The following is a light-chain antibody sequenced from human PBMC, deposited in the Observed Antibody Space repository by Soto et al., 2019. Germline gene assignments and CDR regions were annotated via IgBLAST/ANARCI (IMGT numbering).Light chain of an antibody. CDR2: GNR. Sequence: QSVLTQPPSVSGAQGKRVTISCTGNNSNLGAGYDVHWYQQLPGAAPKLVIFGNRNRPSGVPERFSGSKSGTSASLAITGLQAEDEADYYCQAYDYSLTAFVFGGGTQLTVL. V-gene: IGLV1-40*01. CDR3: QAYDYSLTAFV. J-gene: IGLJ3*02. CDR1: NSNLGAGYD.